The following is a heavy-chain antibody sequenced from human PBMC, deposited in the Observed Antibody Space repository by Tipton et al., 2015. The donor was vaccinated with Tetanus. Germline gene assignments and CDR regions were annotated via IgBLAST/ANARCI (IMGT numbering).Heavy chain of an antibody. Sequence: TLSLTCAVSGTTFSAYYWSWIRQPPGKGLEWIGEINPSGSTTYNPSLKSRVTISVDTSKNQFSLKLKSVTAADTAVYYCARDQARGARGWNYFDYWGQGTLVTVSS. V-gene: IGHV4-34*09. D-gene: IGHD1-26*01. CDR3: ARDQARGARGWNYFDY. CDR1: GTTFSAYY. CDR2: INPSGST. J-gene: IGHJ4*02.